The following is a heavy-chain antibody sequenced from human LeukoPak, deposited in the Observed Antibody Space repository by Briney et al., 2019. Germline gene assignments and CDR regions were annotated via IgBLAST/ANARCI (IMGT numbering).Heavy chain of an antibody. D-gene: IGHD6-19*01. Sequence: PGGSLRLSCAASGFTFGDYSMNWVRQAPGKGLDWVSSISSTSTYILYADSVKDRFTISRDNARNSLYLQMNSLRAEDTAVYYCARFETVAAKPIEHWGPGTLVTVSS. J-gene: IGHJ1*01. CDR2: ISSTSTYI. CDR1: GFTFGDYS. V-gene: IGHV3-21*01. CDR3: ARFETVAAKPIEH.